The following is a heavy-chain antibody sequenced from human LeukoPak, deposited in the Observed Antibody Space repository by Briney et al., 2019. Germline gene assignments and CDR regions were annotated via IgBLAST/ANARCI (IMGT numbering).Heavy chain of an antibody. J-gene: IGHJ4*02. CDR3: ARGGGGRVLMVYAILLNYFDY. CDR2: IYHSGST. CDR1: GGSISSSNW. V-gene: IGHV4-4*02. Sequence: PSETLSLTCAVSGGSISSSNWWSWVRQPPGKGLEWIGEIYHSGSTNYNPSLKSRVTISVDKSKNQFSLKLSSVTAADTAVYYCARGGGGRVLMVYAILLNYFDYWGQGTLVTVSS. D-gene: IGHD2-8*01.